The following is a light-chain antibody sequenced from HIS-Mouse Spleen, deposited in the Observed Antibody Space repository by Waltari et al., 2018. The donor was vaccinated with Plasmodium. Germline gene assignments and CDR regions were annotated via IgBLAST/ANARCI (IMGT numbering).Light chain of an antibody. Sequence: QSALTQPASVSGSPGQSITISCTGTSSDVGGYNYVSWYQQPPGKAPKLMIYDVSNRPVGVSNRFSGSKSGNTASLTISGLQAEDEADYYCSSYTSSSTLVFGGGTKLTVL. V-gene: IGLV2-14*03. CDR3: SSYTSSSTLV. J-gene: IGLJ2*01. CDR2: DVS. CDR1: SSDVGGYNY.